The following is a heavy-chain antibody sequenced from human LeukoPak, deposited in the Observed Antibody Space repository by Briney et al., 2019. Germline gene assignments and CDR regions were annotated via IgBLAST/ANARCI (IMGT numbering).Heavy chain of an antibody. CDR1: GFTFSDYY. CDR3: ARYYDILTGYYTSIAY. CDR2: ISSSSSYT. D-gene: IGHD3-9*01. Sequence: GGSLRLSCAASGFTFSDYYKSWIRQARGKGLEGVSYISSSSSYTNYADSVKGRFTISRDNAKNSLYLQMNSLRAEDTAVYYCARYYDILTGYYTSIAYWGQGTLVTVSS. J-gene: IGHJ4*02. V-gene: IGHV3-11*06.